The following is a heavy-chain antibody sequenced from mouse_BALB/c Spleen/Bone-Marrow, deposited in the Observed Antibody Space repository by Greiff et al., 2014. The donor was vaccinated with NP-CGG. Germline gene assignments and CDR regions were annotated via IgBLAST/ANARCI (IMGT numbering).Heavy chain of an antibody. Sequence: VKLMESGPGLVEPSQSLSITCTVSGFSLTNYGVHWVRQPPGKGLEWLGVIWADGSTNYNSALMSRLSISKDNSKSQVFFKMNSLQTDDTAMYYCARITTATGAMDYWGQGTSVTVSS. V-gene: IGHV2-9*02. D-gene: IGHD1-2*01. CDR3: ARITTATGAMDY. J-gene: IGHJ4*01. CDR1: GFSLTNYG. CDR2: IWADGST.